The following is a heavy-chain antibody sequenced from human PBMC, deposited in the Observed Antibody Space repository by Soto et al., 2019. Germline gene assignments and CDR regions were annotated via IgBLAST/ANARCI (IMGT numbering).Heavy chain of an antibody. CDR2: IKPSGGST. D-gene: IGHD3-22*01. J-gene: IGHJ6*02. V-gene: IGHV1-46*01. CDR3: VREGLIPMIVVVRPYGMDV. CDR1: GYNCTTCY. Sequence: VSVKVSCSASGYNCTTCYMPWERQPTGQGIEGRGIIKPSGGSTSYVQMFQGRVIMTRDTSTSTVYMELSSLRFEDTAVYYCVREGLIPMIVVVRPYGMDVWGQGTTVTVSS.